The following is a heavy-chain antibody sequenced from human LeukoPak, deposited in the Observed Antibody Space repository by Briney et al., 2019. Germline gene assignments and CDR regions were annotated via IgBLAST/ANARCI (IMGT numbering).Heavy chain of an antibody. D-gene: IGHD3-10*01. CDR3: AKPRGLWFGELLYFDY. J-gene: IGHJ4*02. CDR1: GFTFSSYA. V-gene: IGHV3-23*01. CDR2: ISGSGGST. Sequence: GGSLRLSCAASGFTFSSYAMSWVRQAPGKGLEWVSAISGSGGSTYYADSVKGRFTISRDNSKNTLYLQMNSLRAEDTAVYYCAKPRGLWFGELLYFDYWGQGTLVTVSS.